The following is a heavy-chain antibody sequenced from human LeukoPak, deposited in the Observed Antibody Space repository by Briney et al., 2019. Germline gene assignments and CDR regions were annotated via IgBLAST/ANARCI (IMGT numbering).Heavy chain of an antibody. V-gene: IGHV3-48*01. D-gene: IGHD5-12*01. J-gene: IGHJ4*02. CDR2: LSISSSTI. CDR3: ARALYSGYDYRY. CDR1: GFTFSSYS. Sequence: GRSLRLSCAASGFTFSSYSMNWVRQAPGKGLEWVSYLSISSSTIYYADSVKGRFTISRDNAKNSLYLQMNSLRAEDTAVYYCARALYSGYDYRYWGQGTLVTVSS.